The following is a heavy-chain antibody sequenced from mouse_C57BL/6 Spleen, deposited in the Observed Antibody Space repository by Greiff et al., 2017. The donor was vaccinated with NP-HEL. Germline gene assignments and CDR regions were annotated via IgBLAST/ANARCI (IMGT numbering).Heavy chain of an antibody. V-gene: IGHV1-59*01. CDR3: ARGDGPWFAY. CDR1: GYTFTSYW. J-gene: IGHJ3*01. D-gene: IGHD3-1*01. CDR2: IDPSDSYT. Sequence: QVQLQQPGAELVRPGTSVKLSCKASGYTFTSYWMHWVKQRPGQGLEWIGVIDPSDSYTNYNQKFKGKATLTVDTSSSTAYMQLSSLTSEDSAVYSCARGDGPWFAYWGQGTLVTVSA.